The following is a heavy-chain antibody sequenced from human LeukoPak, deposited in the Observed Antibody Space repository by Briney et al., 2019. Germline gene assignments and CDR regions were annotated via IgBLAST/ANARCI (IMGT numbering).Heavy chain of an antibody. CDR3: ARESKNRYAYFDY. D-gene: IGHD1-14*01. CDR2: IYSGGST. Sequence: GGSLRLSCAASGFTVSSNYMSWVRQAPGKGLEWASVIYSGGSTYYADSVKGRFTISRDNSKNTLYLQMNSLRAEDTAVYFCARESKNRYAYFDYWGQGTLVTVSS. J-gene: IGHJ4*02. CDR1: GFTVSSNY. V-gene: IGHV3-66*01.